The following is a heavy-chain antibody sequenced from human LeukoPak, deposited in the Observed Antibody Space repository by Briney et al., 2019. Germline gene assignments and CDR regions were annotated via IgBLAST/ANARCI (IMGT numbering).Heavy chain of an antibody. D-gene: IGHD5-24*01. CDR2: INPNSGSL. CDR1: GYTFTSYY. Sequence: ASVKVSCKASGYTFTSYYMHWVRQAPGQGLEWMGIINPNSGSLSYAQKFQGRVTMTRDTSTSTVYMELSSLRSEDTAVYYCARDGEMTTKLYYFDCWGQGTLVTVSS. CDR3: ARDGEMTTKLYYFDC. J-gene: IGHJ4*02. V-gene: IGHV1-46*01.